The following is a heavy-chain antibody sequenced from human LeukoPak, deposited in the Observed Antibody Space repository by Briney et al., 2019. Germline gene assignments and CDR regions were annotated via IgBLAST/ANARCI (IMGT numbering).Heavy chain of an antibody. CDR1: GFTFSSYA. D-gene: IGHD2-21*02. V-gene: IGHV3-48*02. J-gene: IGHJ4*02. Sequence: GGSLRLSCAASGFTFSSYAISWVRQAPGKGLEWISYTTGSGDTTYYADSVRGRFTVSRDNAQSSLSLQMNSLRDDDTAVYYCVRGQTASAYFENWGQGSLVTVSS. CDR3: VRGQTASAYFEN. CDR2: TTGSGDTT.